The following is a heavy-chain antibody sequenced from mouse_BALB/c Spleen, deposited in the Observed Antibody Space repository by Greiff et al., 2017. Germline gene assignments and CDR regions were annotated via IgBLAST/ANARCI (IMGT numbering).Heavy chain of an antibody. Sequence: QVHVKQSGAELMKPGASVKISCKATGYTFSSYWIEWVKQRPGHGLEWIGEILPGSGSTNYNEKFKGKATFTADTSSNTAYMQLSSLTSEDSAVYYCARGHYGSSYTYYFDYWGQGTTLTVSS. CDR1: GYTFSSYW. D-gene: IGHD1-1*01. J-gene: IGHJ2*01. CDR2: ILPGSGST. CDR3: ARGHYGSSYTYYFDY. V-gene: IGHV1-9*01.